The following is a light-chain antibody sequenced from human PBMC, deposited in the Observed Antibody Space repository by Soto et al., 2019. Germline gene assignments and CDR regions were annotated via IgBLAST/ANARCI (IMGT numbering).Light chain of an antibody. V-gene: IGKV3-15*01. Sequence: EIVMTQSPATLSVSPGERATLSCRASQSVSSNLAWYQQKPRQAPRLLNYGASTRATGIPARFSGSGSGSDFTFSISRLQSEDFAVYVCQQYNNFPGTFGHGTMVDI. CDR3: QQYNNFPGT. CDR1: QSVSSN. CDR2: GAS. J-gene: IGKJ1*01.